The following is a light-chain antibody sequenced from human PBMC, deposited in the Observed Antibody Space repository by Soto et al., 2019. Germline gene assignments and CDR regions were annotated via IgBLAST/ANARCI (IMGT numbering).Light chain of an antibody. CDR2: DAS. CDR1: QSISGY. J-gene: IGKJ5*01. V-gene: IGKV3-11*01. Sequence: EIVLTQSPVTLSLSPGERATLSCRASQSISGYLAWYQQKRGQAPRLVIYDASNRATGIPARFSGSGSETDFTLTISSLEPEDFAVYYCQQRSNWPHSITFGQGTRVEIK. CDR3: QQRSNWPHSIT.